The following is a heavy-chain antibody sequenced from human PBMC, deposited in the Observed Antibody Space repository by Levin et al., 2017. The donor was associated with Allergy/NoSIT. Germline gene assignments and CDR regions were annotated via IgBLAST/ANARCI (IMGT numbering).Heavy chain of an antibody. CDR2: ISSSGSTI. V-gene: IGHV3-11*01. CDR3: ARGRPWTTVTYHTPFDY. Sequence: GGSLRLSCAASGFTFSDYYMSWIRQAPGKGLEWVSYISSSGSTIYYADSVKGRFTISRDNAKNSLYLQMNSLRAEDTAVYYCARGRPWTTVTYHTPFDYWGQGTLVTVSS. CDR1: GFTFSDYY. J-gene: IGHJ4*02. D-gene: IGHD4-17*01.